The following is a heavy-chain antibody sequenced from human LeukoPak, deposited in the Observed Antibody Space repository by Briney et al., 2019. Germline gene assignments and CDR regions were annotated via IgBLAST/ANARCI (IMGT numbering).Heavy chain of an antibody. CDR3: ARERIAAAYYFDY. CDR2: ISSSGSTI. Sequence: RGSLRLSCAASGFTFSSYEMNWVRQAPGKGLEWVSYISSSGSTIYYADSVKGRFTISRDNAKNSLYLQMNSLRAEDTAVYYCARERIAAAYYFDYWGQGTLVTVSS. D-gene: IGHD6-13*01. J-gene: IGHJ4*02. CDR1: GFTFSSYE. V-gene: IGHV3-48*03.